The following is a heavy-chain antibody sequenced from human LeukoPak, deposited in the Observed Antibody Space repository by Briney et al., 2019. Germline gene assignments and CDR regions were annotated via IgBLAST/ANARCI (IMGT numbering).Heavy chain of an antibody. CDR3: AREGITMVRGVIPYYYYGMDV. CDR2: ISSSSSYI. D-gene: IGHD3-10*01. V-gene: IGHV3-21*01. J-gene: IGHJ6*02. Sequence: GGSLRLSCVASGFTFSTYAMTWVRQAPGKGLEWVSSISSSSSYIYYADSVKGRFTISRDNAKNSLYLQMNSLRAEDTAVYYCAREGITMVRGVIPYYYYGMDVWGQGTTVTVSS. CDR1: GFTFSTYA.